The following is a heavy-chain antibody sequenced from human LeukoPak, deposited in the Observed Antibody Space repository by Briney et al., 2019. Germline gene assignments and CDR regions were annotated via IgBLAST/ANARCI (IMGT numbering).Heavy chain of an antibody. CDR1: GGSISSSSYY. J-gene: IGHJ4*02. Sequence: PSETLSLTCTVSGGSISSSSYYWGWIRQPPGKGLEWIGSIYYSGSTYYNPSLKSRVTISVDTSKNQFSLKLSSVTAADTAVYYCARVPGIAVAGTGWDGYWGQGTLVTVSS. D-gene: IGHD6-19*01. V-gene: IGHV4-39*07. CDR3: ARVPGIAVAGTGWDGY. CDR2: IYYSGST.